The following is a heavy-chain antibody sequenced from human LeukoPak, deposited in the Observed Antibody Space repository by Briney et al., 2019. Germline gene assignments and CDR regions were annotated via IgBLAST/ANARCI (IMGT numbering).Heavy chain of an antibody. D-gene: IGHD2-2*02. V-gene: IGHV1-46*01. CDR2: INPSGGST. Sequence: ASVKVSCKASGYTFTSYYMHWVRQAPGQGLEWMGIINPSGGSTSYAQKFQGRVTMTRDTSTSTAYMELSSLRSEDTAVYYCARGGSLCSSTSCYITTFDYWGQGTLVTVSS. CDR3: ARGGSLCSSTSCYITTFDY. J-gene: IGHJ4*02. CDR1: GYTFTSYY.